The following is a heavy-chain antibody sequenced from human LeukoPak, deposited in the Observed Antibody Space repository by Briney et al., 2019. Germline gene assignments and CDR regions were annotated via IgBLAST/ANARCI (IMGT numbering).Heavy chain of an antibody. D-gene: IGHD2-21*01. CDR2: INPNNGAT. Sequence: ASVKVSCKASGYTFTGYYIHWVRQAPGQGFEWMGRINPNNGATNYAQKFQGRVTVTRDTSISIVYMELRRLRSDDTAVYYCARDLKYQLLLGWFDPWGQGSLVTVFS. CDR3: ARDLKYQLLLGWFDP. CDR1: GYTFTGYY. J-gene: IGHJ5*02. V-gene: IGHV1-2*06.